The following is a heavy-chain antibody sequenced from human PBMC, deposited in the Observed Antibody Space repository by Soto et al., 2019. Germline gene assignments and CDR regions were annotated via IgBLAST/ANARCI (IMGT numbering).Heavy chain of an antibody. Sequence: QVQLLQSGAEVKKPGASVKVSCKASGYTFNNYYMHWVRQAPGQGHEWMGWINPRSGGTNYVQKFEGRVTMTRDTSIRTSYLELTRLRSDDTAVFYCVRSALGYWSGMSCQGAYYFDLWGRGTQVTVSS. D-gene: IGHD2-2*01. V-gene: IGHV1-2*02. CDR1: GYTFNNYY. CDR2: INPRSGGT. CDR3: VRSALGYWSGMSCQGAYYFDL. J-gene: IGHJ2*01.